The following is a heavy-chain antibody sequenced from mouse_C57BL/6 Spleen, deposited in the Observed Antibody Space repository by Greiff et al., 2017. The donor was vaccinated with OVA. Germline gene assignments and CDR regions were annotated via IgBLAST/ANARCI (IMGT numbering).Heavy chain of an antibody. J-gene: IGHJ4*01. V-gene: IGHV3-6*01. Sequence: EVKLMESGPGLVKPSQSLSLTCSVTGYSITSGYYWNWIRQFPGNKLEWMGYISYDGSNNYNPSLKNRISITRDTSKNQFFLKLNSVTTEDTATYYCAREHYYGSSTHAMDYWGQGTSVTVSS. D-gene: IGHD1-1*01. CDR2: ISYDGSN. CDR1: GYSITSGYY. CDR3: AREHYYGSSTHAMDY.